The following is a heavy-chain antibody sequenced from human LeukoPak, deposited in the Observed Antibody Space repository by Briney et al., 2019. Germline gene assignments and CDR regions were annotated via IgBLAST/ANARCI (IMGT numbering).Heavy chain of an antibody. CDR1: GYSISSSNW. D-gene: IGHD6-19*01. J-gene: IGHJ3*02. CDR3: ARSSGWLTDAFDI. CDR2: IYYSGSI. Sequence: SDTLSLTCAVSGYSISSSNWWGWIRQPPGKGLEWIGYIYYSGSIYYNPSLKSRVTMSVDTSKNQFSLKLSSATAVDTAVYYCARSSGWLTDAFDIWGQGTMVTVSS. V-gene: IGHV4-28*05.